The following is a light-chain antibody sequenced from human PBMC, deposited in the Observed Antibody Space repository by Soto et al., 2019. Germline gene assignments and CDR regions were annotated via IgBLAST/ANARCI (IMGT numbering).Light chain of an antibody. CDR1: QSVLHRSKRKNY. V-gene: IGKV4-1*01. J-gene: IGKJ1*01. Sequence: DIGMTQSPASLAVSLGESTTINFRSSQSVLHRSKRKNYLAWYQQKAGQPPKLLISWASTRESGVPDRFSGSGSGTDFTLTISSLQAEDVATYYCQQYYSGRPFGQGTKVDIK. CDR3: QQYYSGRP. CDR2: WAS.